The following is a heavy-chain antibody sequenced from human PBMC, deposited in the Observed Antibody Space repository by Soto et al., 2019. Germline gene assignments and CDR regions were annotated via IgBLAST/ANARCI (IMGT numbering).Heavy chain of an antibody. CDR2: INAGNGNT. CDR1: GYTFTSYA. D-gene: IGHD2-21*02. Sequence: QVQLVQSGAEEKKPGASVKVSCKASGYTFTSYAMHWVRQAPGQRREWMGWINAGNGNTKYSQKFQGRVTITRDTSASTAYMELSSLRSEDTAVYYCARSIVVVTDRDYWGQGTLVTVSS. V-gene: IGHV1-3*05. CDR3: ARSIVVVTDRDY. J-gene: IGHJ4*02.